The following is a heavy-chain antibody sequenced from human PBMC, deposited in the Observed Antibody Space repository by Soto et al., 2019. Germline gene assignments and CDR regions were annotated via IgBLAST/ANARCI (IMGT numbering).Heavy chain of an antibody. CDR3: ARDRGSSGWTYYYYGMDV. D-gene: IGHD6-19*01. J-gene: IGHJ6*04. CDR2: INPNSGGT. CDR1: GFTFTGYY. Sequence: VYCNASGFTFTGYYMNWVRQAPGQGLEWMGWINPNSGGTNYAQKFQGRVTMTRDTSISTAYMELSRLRSDDTAVYYCARDRGSSGWTYYYYGMDVWGKGTTVTVSS. V-gene: IGHV1-2*02.